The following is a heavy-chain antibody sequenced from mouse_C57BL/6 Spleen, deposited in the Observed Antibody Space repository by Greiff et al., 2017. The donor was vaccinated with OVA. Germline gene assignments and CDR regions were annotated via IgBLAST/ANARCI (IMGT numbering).Heavy chain of an antibody. CDR1: GFTFSDYY. CDR3: ARSLTVVAPWYFDV. V-gene: IGHV5-16*01. Sequence: DVKLVESEGGLVQPGSSMKLSCTASGFTFSDYYMAWVRQVPEKGLEWVANINYDGSSTYYLDSLKSRFIISRDNAKNILYLQMSSLKSEDTATYYCARSLTVVAPWYFDVWGTGTTVTVSS. D-gene: IGHD1-1*01. CDR2: INYDGSST. J-gene: IGHJ1*03.